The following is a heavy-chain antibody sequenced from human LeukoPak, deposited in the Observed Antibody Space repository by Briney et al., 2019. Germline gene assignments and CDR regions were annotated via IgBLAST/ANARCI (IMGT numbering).Heavy chain of an antibody. CDR2: IKQDGSEK. Sequence: PGGSLRLSCAASGFTFSSYWMSWVRQAPGKGLEWVANIKQDGSEKYYVDSVKGRFTISRDNAKNSLYLQMNSLRAEDTAVYYCANYCSGGSCYHGSFDYWGQGTLVTVSS. J-gene: IGHJ4*02. V-gene: IGHV3-7*01. CDR1: GFTFSSYW. D-gene: IGHD2-15*01. CDR3: ANYCSGGSCYHGSFDY.